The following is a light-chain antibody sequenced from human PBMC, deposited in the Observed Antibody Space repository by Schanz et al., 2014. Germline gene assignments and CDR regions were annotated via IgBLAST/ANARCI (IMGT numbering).Light chain of an antibody. CDR2: GAF. V-gene: IGKV3-20*01. J-gene: IGKJ1*01. CDR3: QQYGSSPGT. CDR1: QSISGYD. Sequence: EIVLTQSPGTLSLSPGERATLSCKASQSISGYDLAWYQQKPGQAPRLLIYGAFDRATGIPDRFSGSGSGTVFTLTISRLEPEDFAVYYCQQYGSSPGTFGQGTKVEIK.